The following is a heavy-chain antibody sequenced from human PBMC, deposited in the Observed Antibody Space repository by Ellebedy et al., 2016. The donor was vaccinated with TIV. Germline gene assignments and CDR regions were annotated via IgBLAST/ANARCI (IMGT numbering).Heavy chain of an antibody. Sequence: AASVKVSCKASGYTFTSYYMHWVRQAPGQGLEWMGIINPSGGSTSYAQKLQGRVTMTTDTSTSTAYMELRSLRSDDTAVYYCARVVASRADYWGQGTLVTVSS. D-gene: IGHD2-15*01. CDR2: INPSGGST. CDR1: GYTFTSYY. CDR3: ARVVASRADY. V-gene: IGHV1-46*01. J-gene: IGHJ4*02.